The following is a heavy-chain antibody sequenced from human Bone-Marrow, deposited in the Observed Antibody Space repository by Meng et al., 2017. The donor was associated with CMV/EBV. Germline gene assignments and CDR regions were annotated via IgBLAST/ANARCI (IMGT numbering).Heavy chain of an antibody. CDR3: ARATGSFGDYAY. V-gene: IGHV4-59*04. CDR2: VYHIGHP. D-gene: IGHD4-17*01. CDR1: GGSISSYY. J-gene: IGHJ4*02. Sequence: SETLSLTCTVSGGSISSYYWSWIRQPPGKGLEWIGSVYHIGHPYYHPSFKSRVTISADTSKNQFFLKVSSVTAADTAIYYCARATGSFGDYAYWGQGTLVTVSS.